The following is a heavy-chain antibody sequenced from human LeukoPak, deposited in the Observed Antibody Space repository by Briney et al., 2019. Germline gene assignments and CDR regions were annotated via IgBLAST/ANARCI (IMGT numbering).Heavy chain of an antibody. CDR2: MNPNSGNT. CDR3: AMTYCRGGSCWAYYYGMDV. CDR1: GYTFTSYD. J-gene: IGHJ6*02. Sequence: VASVKVSCKASGYTFTSYDINWVRQATGQGLEWMGWMNPNSGNTGYAQKFQGRVTMTRNTSISTAYMELSSLRSEDTAVYYCAMTYCRGGSCWAYYYGMDVWGQGTTVTFSS. V-gene: IGHV1-8*01. D-gene: IGHD2-15*01.